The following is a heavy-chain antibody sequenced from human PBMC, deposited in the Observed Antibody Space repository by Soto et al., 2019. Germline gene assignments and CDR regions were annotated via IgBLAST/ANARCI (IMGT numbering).Heavy chain of an antibody. D-gene: IGHD6-6*01. CDR1: GFTFSSYA. Sequence: EVQLLESGGGLVQPGGSLRLSCAASGFTFSSYAMSWVRQAPGKGLKWVSAISGSGGSTYYADSVKGRFTISRDNSKNTLYLQMNSLRAEDTAVYYCAKGRIAARCMDVWGQGTKVTVSS. CDR3: AKGRIAARCMDV. J-gene: IGHJ6*02. CDR2: ISGSGGST. V-gene: IGHV3-23*01.